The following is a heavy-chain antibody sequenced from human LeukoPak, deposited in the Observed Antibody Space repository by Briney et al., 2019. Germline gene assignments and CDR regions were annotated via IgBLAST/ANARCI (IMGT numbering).Heavy chain of an antibody. J-gene: IGHJ6*02. V-gene: IGHV4-59*01. CDR1: GGAISPYY. CDR3: AREGAPAAPFRYYGMDV. CDR2: IYYSGST. D-gene: IGHD2-2*01. Sequence: SETLSLTCTVSGGAISPYYWTWIRQPPGKGLEWIGYIYYSGSTNYNPSLKSRVTISVDTSKNQFSLKLTSVTAADTAVYYCAREGAPAAPFRYYGMDVWGQGTTVTVSS.